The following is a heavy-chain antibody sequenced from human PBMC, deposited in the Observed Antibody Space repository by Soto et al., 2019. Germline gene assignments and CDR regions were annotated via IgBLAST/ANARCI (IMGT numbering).Heavy chain of an antibody. V-gene: IGHV3-23*01. J-gene: IGHJ4*02. CDR3: AKDAEYCSGGSCYYFDY. Sequence: GGSLRLSCAASGFTFSSYAMSWVRQAPGKGLEWVSAISGSGGSTYYADSVKGRFTISRDNSKNTLYLQMNSLRAEDTAVYYCAKDAEYCSGGSCYYFDYWGQGTLVTVSS. CDR2: ISGSGGST. D-gene: IGHD2-15*01. CDR1: GFTFSSYA.